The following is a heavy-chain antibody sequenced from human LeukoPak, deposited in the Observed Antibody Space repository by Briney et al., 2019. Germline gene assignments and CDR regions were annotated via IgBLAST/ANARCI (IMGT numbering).Heavy chain of an antibody. J-gene: IGHJ6*02. V-gene: IGHV1-69*04. CDR2: IIPIFGIA. Sequence: SVKVSCKASGGTFSSYAISWGRQAPGQGLEWMGRIIPIFGIANYAQKFQGRVTITADKSTSTAYMELSSLRSEDTAVYYCARVGRRFLEWSLDVWGQGTTVTVSS. CDR1: GGTFSSYA. CDR3: ARVGRRFLEWSLDV. D-gene: IGHD3-3*01.